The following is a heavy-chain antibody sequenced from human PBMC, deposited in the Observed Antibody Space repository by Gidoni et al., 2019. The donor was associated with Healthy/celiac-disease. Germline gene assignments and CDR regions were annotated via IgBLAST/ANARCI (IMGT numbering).Heavy chain of an antibody. V-gene: IGHV1-46*04. Sequence: QVQLVQSGAEVKKPGASVKVSCKASGYTFTSYYMHWVRQAPGQGLEWMGIINPSGGSTSYAQKLQGRVTMTRDTSTSTVYMELSSLRSEDTAVYYCARIAAAGTRDYYYYGMDVWGQGTTVTVSS. CDR3: ARIAAAGTRDYYYYGMDV. CDR2: INPSGGST. J-gene: IGHJ6*02. CDR1: GYTFTSYY. D-gene: IGHD6-13*01.